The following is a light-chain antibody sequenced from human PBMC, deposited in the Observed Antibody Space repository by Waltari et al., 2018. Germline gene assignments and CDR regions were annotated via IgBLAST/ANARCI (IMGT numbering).Light chain of an antibody. J-gene: IGKJ4*01. V-gene: IGKV1-39*01. CDR1: EDLNKY. CDR3: QQSYRAPLT. CDR2: ATS. Sequence: DIQMTQYPSSLSASAGDRVTITCRASEDLNKYLNWYQQKPGKAPRLLISATSTLRSGVPSRFSGSSSGTDFSLTISSLQAEDFAIYYCQQSYRAPLTFGGGTEVEI.